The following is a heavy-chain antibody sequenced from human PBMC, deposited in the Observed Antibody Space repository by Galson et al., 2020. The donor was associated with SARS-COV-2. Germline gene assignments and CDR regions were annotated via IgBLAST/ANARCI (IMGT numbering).Heavy chain of an antibody. CDR1: GFTFSSYA. J-gene: IGHJ4*02. CDR2: ISYDGRNI. Sequence: GESLKISCVASGFTFSSYAMHWVRQAPGKGLEWVAVISYDGRNIDYVDSMKGRFTISRDNSKNTAYLQMNSLRTEDTAVYYCAKSLYADGGNGFDYWGQGSLVTVSS. D-gene: IGHD2-15*01. CDR3: AKSLYADGGNGFDY. V-gene: IGHV3-30*18.